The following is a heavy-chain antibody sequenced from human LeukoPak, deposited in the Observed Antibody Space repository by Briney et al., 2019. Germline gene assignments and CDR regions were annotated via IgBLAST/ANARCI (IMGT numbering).Heavy chain of an antibody. CDR3: AKDGPAYSSGNRWYYFDY. Sequence: GGSLRLSCAASGFTFSSYAMSWVRQAPGKGLEWVSAISGSGGSTYYADSVKGRFTISRDNSKNTLYLQMNSLRAEDTALYYCAKDGPAYSSGNRWYYFDYWGQGTLVTVSS. V-gene: IGHV3-23*01. CDR1: GFTFSSYA. CDR2: ISGSGGST. J-gene: IGHJ4*02. D-gene: IGHD6-19*01.